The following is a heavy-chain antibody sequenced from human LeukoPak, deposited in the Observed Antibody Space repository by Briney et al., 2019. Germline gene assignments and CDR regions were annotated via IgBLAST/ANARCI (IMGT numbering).Heavy chain of an antibody. Sequence: ASVKVSCKASGYTFTSHYIHWVQQAPGQGLEWMGMIYPRDGSTSYAQKFQGRVTVTRDTSTSTVHMELSGLRSEDTAVYYCARDQEGFDYWGQGTLVTVSS. J-gene: IGHJ4*02. CDR2: IYPRDGST. CDR1: GYTFTSHY. V-gene: IGHV1-46*01. CDR3: ARDQEGFDY.